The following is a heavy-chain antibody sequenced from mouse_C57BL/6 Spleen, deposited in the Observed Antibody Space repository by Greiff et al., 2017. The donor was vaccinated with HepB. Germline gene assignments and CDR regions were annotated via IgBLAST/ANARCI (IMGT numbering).Heavy chain of an antibody. CDR3: ARPYGSSLDY. Sequence: VKLQQPGAELVMPGASVKLSCKASGYTFTSYWMHWVKQRPGQGLEWIGEIDPSDSYTNYNQKFKGKSTLTVDKSSSTAYMQLSSLTSEDSAVYYCARPYGSSLDYWGQGTTLTVSS. CDR2: IDPSDSYT. V-gene: IGHV1-69*01. CDR1: GYTFTSYW. J-gene: IGHJ2*01. D-gene: IGHD1-1*01.